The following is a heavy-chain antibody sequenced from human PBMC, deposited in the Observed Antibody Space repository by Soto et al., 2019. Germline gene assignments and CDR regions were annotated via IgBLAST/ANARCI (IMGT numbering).Heavy chain of an antibody. V-gene: IGHV3-23*01. Sequence: EVQLLESGGGLVQPGGSLRLSCAASGFTFSSYAMSWVRQAPGKGLEWVSDISGSGDSTYYAGSVKGRFTISRDNSSIRHDLLMNNLRAEDTAVHYCASRSSGCDYDYRGERTLVNVSS. CDR2: ISGSGDST. D-gene: IGHD1-26*01. J-gene: IGHJ4*02. CDR1: GFTFSSYA. CDR3: ASRSSGCDYDY.